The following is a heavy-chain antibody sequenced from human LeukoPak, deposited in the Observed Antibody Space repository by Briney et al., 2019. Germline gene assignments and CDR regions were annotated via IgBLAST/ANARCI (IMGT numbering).Heavy chain of an antibody. CDR3: AREIKYYYGSGSYVDY. V-gene: IGHV1-69*05. D-gene: IGHD3-10*01. J-gene: IGHJ4*02. CDR1: GGTFSSYA. Sequence: SVKVSCKASGGTFSSYAISWVRQAPGQGLEWMGRIIPIFGTANYAQKFQGRVTITTDESTSTAYMELSSLRSEDTAVYYCAREIKYYYGSGSYVDYWGQGTLVTGAS. CDR2: IIPIFGTA.